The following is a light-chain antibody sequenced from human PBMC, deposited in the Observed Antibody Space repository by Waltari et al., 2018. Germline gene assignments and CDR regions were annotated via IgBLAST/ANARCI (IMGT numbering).Light chain of an antibody. CDR3: QHHERLPAK. CDR1: QSIGKY. Sequence: EIMLTPSPAPLSLSPGETATLSCRASQSIGKYLVCYQKKPGQAPRLLMYEASRRATGGPDRFSGSGSGTDFSITIRGLEPADFTVYYCQHHERLPAKFGQGTKVEL. J-gene: IGKJ1*01. CDR2: EAS. V-gene: IGKV3D-20*02.